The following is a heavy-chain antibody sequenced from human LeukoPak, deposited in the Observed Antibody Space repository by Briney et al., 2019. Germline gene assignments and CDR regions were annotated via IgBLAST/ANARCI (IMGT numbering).Heavy chain of an antibody. D-gene: IGHD3-9*01. Sequence: GRSLRLSCAASGFTFSNYGMHWVRQAPGKGLEWVAVISYDGSNKYYADSVKGRFTISRDNSKNTLYLQMNSLRAEDTAVYYCSKDPYYDILTGYSQGTAFDIWGQGTMVTVSS. CDR3: SKDPYYDILTGYSQGTAFDI. CDR2: ISYDGSNK. J-gene: IGHJ3*02. CDR1: GFTFSNYG. V-gene: IGHV3-30*18.